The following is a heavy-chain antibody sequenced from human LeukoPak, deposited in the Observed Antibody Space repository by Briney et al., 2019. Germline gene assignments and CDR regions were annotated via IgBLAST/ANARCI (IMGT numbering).Heavy chain of an antibody. Sequence: SETLSLTCTVSGGSISSSSYYWGWIRQPPGKGLEWIGYIYYSGSTNYNPSLKSRVTISVDTSKNQFSLKLSSVTAADTAVYYCARVSSWLDYWGQGTLVTVSS. CDR1: GGSISSSSYY. D-gene: IGHD6-13*01. CDR3: ARVSSWLDY. CDR2: IYYSGST. J-gene: IGHJ4*02. V-gene: IGHV4-61*05.